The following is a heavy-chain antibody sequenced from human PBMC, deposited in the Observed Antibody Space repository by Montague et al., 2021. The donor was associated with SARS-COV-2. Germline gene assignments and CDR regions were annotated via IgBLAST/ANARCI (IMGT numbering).Heavy chain of an antibody. Sequence: RLSLSASGFTFSKYSMNWVRQAPGKGLEWVSSISTSSLYIYYAASVKGRFTISRANAKNSLFLQMDSLRAEDTAVYYCARALSASYSVGGDSFDIWGQGTMVTVSS. CDR1: GFTFSKYS. V-gene: IGHV3-21*01. D-gene: IGHD5/OR15-5a*01. J-gene: IGHJ3*02. CDR2: ISTSSLYI. CDR3: ARALSASYSVGGDSFDI.